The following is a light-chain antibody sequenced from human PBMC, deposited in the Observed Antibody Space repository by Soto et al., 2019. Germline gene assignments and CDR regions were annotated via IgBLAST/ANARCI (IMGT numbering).Light chain of an antibody. CDR3: QQRSNWPPNLT. J-gene: IGKJ4*01. CDR1: QSVSSY. V-gene: IGKV3-11*01. Sequence: EIVLTQSPATLSLSPGERATLSCRASQSVSSYLAWYQQKPGQAPRLLIYDASNRATGIPARFSGSGSGTDFTLTISILEPEDFAVYYCQQRSNWPPNLTFCGGTKVEIK. CDR2: DAS.